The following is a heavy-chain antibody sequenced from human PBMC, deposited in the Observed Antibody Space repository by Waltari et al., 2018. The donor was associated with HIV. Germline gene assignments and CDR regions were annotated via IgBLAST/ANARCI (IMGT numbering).Heavy chain of an antibody. V-gene: IGHV3-66*01. CDR1: GFTVSSNY. J-gene: IGHJ6*02. D-gene: IGHD6-13*01. Sequence: EVQLVESGGGLVQPGGSLRLPCAASGFTVSSNYMSWVRQAPGKGLEWVSVIYSGGSTYYADSVKGRFTISRDNSKNTLYLQMNSLRAEDTAVYYCARDWAHSSSWSRYYYHGMDVWGQGTTVTVSS. CDR2: IYSGGST. CDR3: ARDWAHSSSWSRYYYHGMDV.